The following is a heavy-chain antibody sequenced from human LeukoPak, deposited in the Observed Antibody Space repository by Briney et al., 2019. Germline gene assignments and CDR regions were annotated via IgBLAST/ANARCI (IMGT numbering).Heavy chain of an antibody. CDR2: IYYSGST. J-gene: IGHJ6*02. V-gene: IGHV4-59*08. CDR1: GGSISSYY. CDR3: AGMSSGYYYGMDV. D-gene: IGHD3-3*01. Sequence: SETLSLTCTVSGGSISSYYWTWIRQPPGKGLEWIGYIYYSGSTNYNPSLKSRVTIAVDTANNQFSLNLSSVTAADTAVYNCAGMSSGYYYGMDVWGQGTTVSVSS.